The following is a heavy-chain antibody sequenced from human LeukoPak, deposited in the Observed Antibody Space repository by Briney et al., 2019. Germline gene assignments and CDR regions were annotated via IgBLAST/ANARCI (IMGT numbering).Heavy chain of an antibody. Sequence: GGSLRLSCAASGFTFSSYGMHWVRQAPGKGLEWVAVIWYDGSNKYYADSVKGRFTISRDNSKNSLYLQMNSLRAEDTAVYYCAREKVRRGSGGYSYYYGMDVWGQETTVTAAS. V-gene: IGHV3-33*01. CDR3: AREKVRRGSGGYSYYYGMDV. J-gene: IGHJ6*02. D-gene: IGHD6-19*01. CDR2: IWYDGSNK. CDR1: GFTFSSYG.